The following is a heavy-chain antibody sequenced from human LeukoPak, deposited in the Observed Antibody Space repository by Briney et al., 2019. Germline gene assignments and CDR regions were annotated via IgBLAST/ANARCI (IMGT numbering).Heavy chain of an antibody. CDR2: IYHSGNT. J-gene: IGHJ4*02. V-gene: IGHV4-38-2*02. D-gene: IGHD2-21*01. Sequence: SETLSLTCTVSGYSISSGYYWGWIRQPPGKGLEWIGSIYHSGNTYYNPSLKSRVTISGDTSKNQFSLKLNSVTAADTAVYFCARTLWQEVGYWGQGTLVTVSS. CDR3: ARTLWQEVGY. CDR1: GYSISSGYY.